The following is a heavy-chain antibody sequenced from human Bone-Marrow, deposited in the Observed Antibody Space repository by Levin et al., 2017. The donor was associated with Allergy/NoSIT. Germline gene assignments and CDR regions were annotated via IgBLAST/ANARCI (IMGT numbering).Heavy chain of an antibody. D-gene: IGHD1-1*01. CDR3: SSGHGKTDTDY. Sequence: GGSLRLSCAVSGFTFANAWMNWVRQAPGKGLEWVGRILTETDGGTTHYSSPVKGRFTISRDDSKNTLYLHMNSLKAEDTAMYYCSSGHGKTDTDYWGLGTLVTVSS. CDR1: GFTFANAW. CDR2: ILTETDGGTT. V-gene: IGHV3-15*01. J-gene: IGHJ4*02.